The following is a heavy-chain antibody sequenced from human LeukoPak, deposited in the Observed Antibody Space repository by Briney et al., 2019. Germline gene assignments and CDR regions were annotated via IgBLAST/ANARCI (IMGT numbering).Heavy chain of an antibody. Sequence: GASVKVSCKASGYTLTSYYMHWVRQAPGQGLEWMGIIDPSGGSTSYAQKFQGRVTMTRDTSTSTVYMELSSLRSEDTAVYYCARDLKRHIVVVTAIPTRAFDIWGQGTMVTVSS. CDR2: IDPSGGST. CDR1: GYTLTSYY. CDR3: ARDLKRHIVVVTAIPTRAFDI. D-gene: IGHD2-21*02. J-gene: IGHJ3*02. V-gene: IGHV1-46*01.